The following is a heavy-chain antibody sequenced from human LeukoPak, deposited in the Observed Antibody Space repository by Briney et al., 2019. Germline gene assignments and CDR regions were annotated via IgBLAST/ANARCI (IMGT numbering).Heavy chain of an antibody. CDR1: GYTFTSYG. J-gene: IGHJ4*02. CDR2: ISAYNGNT. D-gene: IGHD3-3*01. Sequence: GASVKVSCKASGYTFTSYGISWVRQAPGQGLEWMGWISAYNGNTNYAQKLQGRVTMTEDTSTDTAYMELSSLRSEDTAVYYCATARYDFWSGYYQYYFDYWGQGTLVTVSS. CDR3: ATARYDFWSGYYQYYFDY. V-gene: IGHV1-18*01.